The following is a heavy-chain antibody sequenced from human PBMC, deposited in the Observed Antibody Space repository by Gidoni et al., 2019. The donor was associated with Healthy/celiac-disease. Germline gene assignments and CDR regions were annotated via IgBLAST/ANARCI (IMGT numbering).Heavy chain of an antibody. CDR2: ISSSSSYI. CDR1: GFPFSSYS. D-gene: IGHD2-15*01. Sequence: EVQLVESGGGLVKPGGSLRLSCAASGFPFSSYSMNWVRQAPGKGLEWVSSISSSSSYIYYADSVKGRFTISRDNAKNSLYLQMNSLRAEDTAVYYCARDLNCSGGSCYLRYYYYYGMDVWGQGTTVTVSS. CDR3: ARDLNCSGGSCYLRYYYYYGMDV. V-gene: IGHV3-21*01. J-gene: IGHJ6*02.